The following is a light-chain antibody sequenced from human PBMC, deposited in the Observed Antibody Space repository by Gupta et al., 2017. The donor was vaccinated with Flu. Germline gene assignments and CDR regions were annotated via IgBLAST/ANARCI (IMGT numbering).Light chain of an antibody. Sequence: SITISCTGTSSDVGSYNLVSWYQHHPGKAPKLMISKTSKRPSGVSIRFSGSKSGNTASLTISGLLADDEADYYCCSYAGSSVWVFGGGTKVTVL. CDR1: SSDVGSYNL. CDR2: KTS. V-gene: IGLV2-23*01. J-gene: IGLJ3*02. CDR3: CSYAGSSVWV.